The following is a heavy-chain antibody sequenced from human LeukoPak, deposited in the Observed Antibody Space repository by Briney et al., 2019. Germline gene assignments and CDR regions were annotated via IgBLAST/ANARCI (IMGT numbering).Heavy chain of an antibody. CDR1: GFTFSSYS. J-gene: IGHJ4*02. D-gene: IGHD4-17*01. Sequence: GGSLRPSCAASGFTFSSYSMNWVRQAPGKGLEWVSSISSSSSYIYYADSVKGRFTISRDNAKNSLYLQMNSLGAEDTAVYYCARDLGDYSFDYWGQGTLVTVSS. CDR3: ARDLGDYSFDY. CDR2: ISSSSSYI. V-gene: IGHV3-21*01.